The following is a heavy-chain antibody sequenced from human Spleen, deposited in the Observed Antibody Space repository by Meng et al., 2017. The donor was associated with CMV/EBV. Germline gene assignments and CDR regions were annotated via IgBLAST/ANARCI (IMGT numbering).Heavy chain of an antibody. J-gene: IGHJ4*02. CDR2: MRHDGSYE. CDR3: AKDAWGSRYADWKPFDN. Sequence: LSLTCAASGFIFSSYAMHWVRQAPGMGLEWVAFMRHDGSYEYYADPVKGRFTISRDNSKKTLYLQMDSLRPEDTAVYYCAKDAWGSRYADWKPFDNWGQGTLVTVSS. D-gene: IGHD3-9*01. V-gene: IGHV3-30*02. CDR1: GFIFSSYA.